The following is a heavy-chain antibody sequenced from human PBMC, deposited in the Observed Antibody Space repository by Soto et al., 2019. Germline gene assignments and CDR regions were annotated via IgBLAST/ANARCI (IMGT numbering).Heavy chain of an antibody. Sequence: GESLKISCRGSGYSFTSHWIGWVRQMPGKGLEWMGIIYPGDPDTRYSPSFQGQVTISADKSISTAYLQWSSLKASDTAMYYCARHPGTPDTSDFDYWGQGTLVTVSS. CDR2: IYPGDPDT. V-gene: IGHV5-51*01. J-gene: IGHJ4*02. D-gene: IGHD1-1*01. CDR3: ARHPGTPDTSDFDY. CDR1: GYSFTSHW.